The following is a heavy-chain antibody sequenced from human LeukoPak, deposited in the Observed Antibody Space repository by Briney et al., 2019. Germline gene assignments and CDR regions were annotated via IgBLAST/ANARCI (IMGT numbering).Heavy chain of an antibody. J-gene: IGHJ6*03. CDR1: GGSFSGYY. CDR2: INHSGST. Sequence: SETLSLTCAVYGGSFSGYYWSWIRQPPGKGLEWIGEINHSGSTNYNPSLKSRVTISVDTSKNQFSLKLSSVTAADTAVYYCARGRKGITIFGVVIRDYYYMDVWGKGTTVTVSS. D-gene: IGHD3-3*01. V-gene: IGHV4-34*01. CDR3: ARGRKGITIFGVVIRDYYYMDV.